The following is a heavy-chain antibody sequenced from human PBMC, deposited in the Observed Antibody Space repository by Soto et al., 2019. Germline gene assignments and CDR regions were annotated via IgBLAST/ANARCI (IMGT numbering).Heavy chain of an antibody. J-gene: IGHJ5*02. Sequence: QVQLQESGPGLVKPSETLSLTCTVSGGSISSYYWSWMRQPPGKGLEWIGYIYYSGSTNYNPSLKSRVTISVDSSKNQFCLKLSSVTAADTAVYYCAGHARSLRSWFDPWGQGTLVTVSS. V-gene: IGHV4-59*08. CDR1: GGSISSYY. CDR2: IYYSGST. D-gene: IGHD3-16*01. CDR3: AGHARSLRSWFDP.